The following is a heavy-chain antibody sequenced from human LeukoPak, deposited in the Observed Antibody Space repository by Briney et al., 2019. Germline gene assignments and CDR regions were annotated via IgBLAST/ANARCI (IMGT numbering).Heavy chain of an antibody. J-gene: IGHJ4*02. CDR3: ARAPNDYSGSFSFDY. V-gene: IGHV3-30-3*01. D-gene: IGHD1-26*01. Sequence: QAGGSLRLSCAASGFTFSSYAMSWVRQAPGKGLEWVAVISYDGSTKYYADSVKGRFTISRDNSKNMLFLQMNSLRAEDTAVYYCARAPNDYSGSFSFDYWGQGTLVTVSS. CDR2: ISYDGSTK. CDR1: GFTFSSYA.